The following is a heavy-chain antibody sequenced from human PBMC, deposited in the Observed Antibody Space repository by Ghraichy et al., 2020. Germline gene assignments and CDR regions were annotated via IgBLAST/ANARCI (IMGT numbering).Heavy chain of an antibody. CDR3: ARQGWDFWSGYYPLAFDI. V-gene: IGHV4-59*08. D-gene: IGHD3-3*01. Sequence: SETLSLTCTVSGGSISSYYWSWIRQPPGKGLEWIGYIYYSGSTNYNPSLKSRVTISVDTSKNQFSLKLSSVTAADTAVYYCARQGWDFWSGYYPLAFDIWGQGTMVTVSS. CDR2: IYYSGST. J-gene: IGHJ3*02. CDR1: GGSISSYY.